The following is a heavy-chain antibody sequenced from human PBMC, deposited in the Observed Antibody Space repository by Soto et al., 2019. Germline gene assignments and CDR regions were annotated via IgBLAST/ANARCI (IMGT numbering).Heavy chain of an antibody. J-gene: IGHJ3*02. CDR3: ARVVGYDYIWGNYHIQGACDI. CDR1: GYTFTSYD. Sequence: ASVKVSCKASGYTFTSYDINWVRQATGQGLEWMGWMNPNSGNTGYAQKFQGRVTMTRNTSISTAYLELSSLRSEDTAVYYCARVVGYDYIWGNYHIQGACDIWGQGTMVTV. CDR2: MNPNSGNT. V-gene: IGHV1-8*01. D-gene: IGHD3-16*02.